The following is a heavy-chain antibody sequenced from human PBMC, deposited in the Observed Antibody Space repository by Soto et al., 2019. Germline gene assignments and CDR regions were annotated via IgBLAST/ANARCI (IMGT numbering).Heavy chain of an antibody. Sequence: SVKVSCKASGYTFTSYAMHWVRQAPGQRLEWMGGIIPIFGTANYAQKFQGRVTITADESTSTAYMELSSLRSEDTAVYYCARDSTVTTFRYFQHWGRGTLVTVSS. CDR1: GYTFTSYA. CDR3: ARDSTVTTFRYFQH. CDR2: IIPIFGTA. V-gene: IGHV1-69*13. J-gene: IGHJ1*01. D-gene: IGHD4-17*01.